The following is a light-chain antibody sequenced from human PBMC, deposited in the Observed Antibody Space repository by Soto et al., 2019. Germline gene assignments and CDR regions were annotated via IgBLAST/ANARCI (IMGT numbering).Light chain of an antibody. CDR1: SSDVGGYHY. J-gene: IGLJ1*01. CDR2: EVN. V-gene: IGLV2-14*01. CDR3: SSFTSTSTDV. Sequence: QSALTQPASVSGSPGQSITISCTGTSSDVGGYHYVSWYQHHPGKAPKLMIYEVNNRPSGVSNRFSGSKSGNTASLTISGLQAEDEADYYCSSFTSTSTDVFGSGTKLTVL.